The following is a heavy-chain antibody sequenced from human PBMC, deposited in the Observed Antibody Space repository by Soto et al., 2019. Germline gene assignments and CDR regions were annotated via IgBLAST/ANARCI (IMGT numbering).Heavy chain of an antibody. J-gene: IGHJ6*02. CDR2: ISYDGSNK. D-gene: IGHD6-19*01. V-gene: IGHV3-30*18. CDR1: GFTFSSYG. CDR3: AKTKIAVAETVLYYYYYGMDV. Sequence: GGSLRLSCAASGFTFSSYGMHWVRQAPGKGLEWVAVISYDGSNKYYADSVKGRFTISRDNSKNTLYLQMNSLRAEDTAVYYCAKTKIAVAETVLYYYYYGMDVWGQGTTVTVSS.